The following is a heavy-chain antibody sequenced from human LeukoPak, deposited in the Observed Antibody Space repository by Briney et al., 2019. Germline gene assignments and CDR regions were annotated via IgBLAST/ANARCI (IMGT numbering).Heavy chain of an antibody. CDR1: GGSISSGDYY. J-gene: IGHJ4*02. Sequence: SQTLSLTCTVSGGSISSGDYYWSWIRQPPGKGLEWIGYIYYSGSTYYNPSLKSRVTISVDTSKNQFSLKLSSVTAADTAVYYCASNYYGSGSLNYFDYWGQGTLVTVSS. V-gene: IGHV4-30-4*01. CDR3: ASNYYGSGSLNYFDY. CDR2: IYYSGST. D-gene: IGHD3-10*01.